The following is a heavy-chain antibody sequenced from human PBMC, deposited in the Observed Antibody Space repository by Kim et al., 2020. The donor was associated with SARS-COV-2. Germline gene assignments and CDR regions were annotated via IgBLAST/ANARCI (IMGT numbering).Heavy chain of an antibody. J-gene: IGHJ6*01. CDR3: ASKYSSSWSYYYGMDV. D-gene: IGHD6-13*01. V-gene: IGHV3-30-3*01. CDR2: ISYDGSNK. Sequence: GGSLRLSCAASGFTFSSYAMHWVRQAPGKGLEWVAVISYDGSNKYYADSVKGRFTISRDNSKNTLYLQMNSLRAEDTAVYYCASKYSSSWSYYYGMDVWG. CDR1: GFTFSSYA.